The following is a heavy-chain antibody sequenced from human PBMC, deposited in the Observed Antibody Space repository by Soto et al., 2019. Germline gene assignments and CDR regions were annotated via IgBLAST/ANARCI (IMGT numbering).Heavy chain of an antibody. CDR3: ARGHSGYDLGYYYYMDV. CDR2: IIPILGIA. J-gene: IGHJ6*03. CDR1: GGTFSSYT. V-gene: IGHV1-69*02. D-gene: IGHD5-12*01. Sequence: SVKVSCKASGGTFSSYTISWVRQAPGQGLEWMGRIIPILGIANYAQKFQGRVTITADKSTSTAYMELSSLRSEDTAVYYCARGHSGYDLGYYYYMDVWGKGTTVTVSS.